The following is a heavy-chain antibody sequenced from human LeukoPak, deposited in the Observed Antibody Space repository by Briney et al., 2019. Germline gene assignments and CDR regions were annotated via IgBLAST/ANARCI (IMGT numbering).Heavy chain of an antibody. CDR3: ASRGATTHADYYGMDV. CDR1: GGSISSYY. Sequence: PSETLSLTCTVSGGSISSYYRSWIRQPPGKGLEWIGYIYYSGSTNYNPSLKRRVTISVDTSKNQFSLKLSSVTAADTAVYYCASRGATTHADYYGMDVWGQGTTVTVSS. V-gene: IGHV4-59*01. CDR2: IYYSGST. D-gene: IGHD1-26*01. J-gene: IGHJ6*02.